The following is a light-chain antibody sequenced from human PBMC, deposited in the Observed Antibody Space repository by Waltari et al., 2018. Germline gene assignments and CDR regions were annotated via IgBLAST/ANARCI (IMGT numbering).Light chain of an antibody. J-gene: IGKJ1*01. CDR2: WAS. CDR1: QSVLYSSNNKNY. Sequence: DIVMTQYPDSLAVSLGERATINCKSRQSVLYSSNNKNYLAWYQQKPGQPPKLLIYWASFRESGVPDRFSGSGSETDFTLTISSLQAEDVAVYYCQQSYSPHRTFGQGTRVEIK. CDR3: QQSYSPHRT. V-gene: IGKV4-1*01.